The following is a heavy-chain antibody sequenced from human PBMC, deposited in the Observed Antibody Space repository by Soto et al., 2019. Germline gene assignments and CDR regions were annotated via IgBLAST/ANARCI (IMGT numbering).Heavy chain of an antibody. D-gene: IGHD6-19*01. Sequence: PGGSLRLSCTASGFVFDRYIMNWVRQAPGKGLEWVSSISGSSSHIYFADSLKGRFTISRDNAKNSLYLQMDSLRADDTAVYYCARLTVTGAFDFWGQGTLVTVSS. CDR1: GFVFDRYI. CDR2: ISGSSSHI. CDR3: ARLTVTGAFDF. V-gene: IGHV3-21*01. J-gene: IGHJ4*02.